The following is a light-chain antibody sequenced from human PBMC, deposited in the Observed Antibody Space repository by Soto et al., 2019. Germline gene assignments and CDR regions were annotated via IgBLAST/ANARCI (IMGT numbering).Light chain of an antibody. J-gene: IGKJ1*01. CDR1: QSVSSY. V-gene: IGKV3-11*01. CDR3: QQRSNLIT. CDR2: DAS. Sequence: EIVMTQSPGTLSLSPGERATLSCRASQSVSSYLAWYQQKPGQAPRLLIYDASNRATGIPARFSGSGSGTDFTLTIRSLEPEDFAVYYCQQRSNLITFGQGTKVDIK.